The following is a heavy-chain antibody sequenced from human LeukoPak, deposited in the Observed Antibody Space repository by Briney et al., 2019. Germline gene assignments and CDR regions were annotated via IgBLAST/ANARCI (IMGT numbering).Heavy chain of an antibody. J-gene: IGHJ6*02. CDR2: INHSGST. CDR3: ARHTGVAGYYYYGMDV. V-gene: IGHV4-34*01. D-gene: IGHD6-19*01. Sequence: SETLSLTCAVYGGSFSGYYWSWIRHPPGKGLELIGEINHSGSTNYNPSLKSRVTISVDTSKNQFSLKLSSVTAADTAVYYCARHTGVAGYYYYGMDVWGQGTTATVSS. CDR1: GGSFSGYY.